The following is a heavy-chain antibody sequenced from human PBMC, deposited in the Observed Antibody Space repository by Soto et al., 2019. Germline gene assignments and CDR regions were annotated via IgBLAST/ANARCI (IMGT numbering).Heavy chain of an antibody. J-gene: IGHJ4*02. CDR2: IYYSGST. CDR3: ARHKPYREIDY. CDR1: GGSISSSSYY. Sequence: SETLSLTCTVSGGSISSSSYYWGWIRQPPGKGLEWIGSIYYSGSTYYNPSLKSRVTISVDTSKNQFSLKLSSVTAADTAVYYCARHKPYREIDYWGQGTLVTVSS. V-gene: IGHV4-39*01.